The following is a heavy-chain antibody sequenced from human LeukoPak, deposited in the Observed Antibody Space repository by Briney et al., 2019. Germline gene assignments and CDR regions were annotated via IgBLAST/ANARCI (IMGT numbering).Heavy chain of an antibody. J-gene: IGHJ4*02. CDR1: GGSISSGGYS. CDR2: IYHSGST. D-gene: IGHD6-13*01. Sequence: SQTLSLTCAVSGGSISSGGYSWSWIRQPPGKGLEWIGYIYHSGSTYYNPSLKSRVTISVDRPKNQFSLKLRSVTAADTAVYYCDRSSSWQAHLFDYWGQGTLVTVSS. V-gene: IGHV4-30-2*01. CDR3: DRSSSWQAHLFDY.